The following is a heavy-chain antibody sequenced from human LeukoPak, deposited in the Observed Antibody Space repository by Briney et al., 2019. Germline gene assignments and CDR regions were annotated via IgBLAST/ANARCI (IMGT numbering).Heavy chain of an antibody. CDR2: IFPGDSDT. D-gene: IGHD2-15*01. J-gene: IGHJ4*02. CDR3: ASEYCSGGNCYFDY. Sequence: PGESLKISCKGSEYSFATYWIGWVRQMPGQGLEWMGIIFPGDSDTRYSPSFQGQVTISADKSISTAYLQWSSLKASDTAIYYCASEYCSGGNCYFDYWGQGTLVTVSS. CDR1: EYSFATYW. V-gene: IGHV5-51*01.